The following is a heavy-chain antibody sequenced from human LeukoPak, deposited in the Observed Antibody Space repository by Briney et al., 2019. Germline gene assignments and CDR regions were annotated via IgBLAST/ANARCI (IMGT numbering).Heavy chain of an antibody. V-gene: IGHV3-23*01. D-gene: IGHD3-22*01. CDR2: ISGSGDNT. Sequence: GGSLRLSCAASGFTFSSYAMSWVRQAPGKGLEWVSGISGSGDNTYCADSVKGRFTISRDNSKNTLYVQMNSLRAEDTALYYCARGGYSPDYWGQGTLVTVSS. CDR1: GFTFSSYA. CDR3: ARGGYSPDY. J-gene: IGHJ4*02.